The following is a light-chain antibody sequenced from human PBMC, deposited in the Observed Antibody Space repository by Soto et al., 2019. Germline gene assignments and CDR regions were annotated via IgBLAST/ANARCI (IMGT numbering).Light chain of an antibody. CDR2: GAS. CDR3: QQYFTSPLT. V-gene: IGKV3-20*01. Sequence: EVVLTQSPGTLSLSPGERATLSCRASQTVSRSYLAWYQQKPGQAPRLLIYGASSRASGIPDRFSGGGSGTDFTLTISRLEPEDFAMYYCQQYFTSPLTFGRGTTVDIK. CDR1: QTVSRSY. J-gene: IGKJ4*01.